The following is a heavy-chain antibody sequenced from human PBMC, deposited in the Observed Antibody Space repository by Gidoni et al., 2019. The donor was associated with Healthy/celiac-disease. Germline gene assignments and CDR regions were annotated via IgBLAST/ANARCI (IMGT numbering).Heavy chain of an antibody. V-gene: IGHV4-34*01. J-gene: IGHJ4*02. CDR3: ASDSSGYYYVFDY. D-gene: IGHD3-22*01. CDR2: INHSGST. Sequence: QVQLQQWGAGLLTPSETLSLTCAVYGGSFSGYYWSWIRQPPGKGLEWIGEINHSGSTNYNPSLKSRVTISVDTSKNQFSLKLSSVTAADTAVYYCASDSSGYYYVFDYWGQGTLVTVSS. CDR1: GGSFSGYY.